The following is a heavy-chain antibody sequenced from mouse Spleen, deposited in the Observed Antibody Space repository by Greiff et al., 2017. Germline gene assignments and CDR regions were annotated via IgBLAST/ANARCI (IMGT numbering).Heavy chain of an antibody. J-gene: IGHJ2*01. V-gene: IGHV1-22*01. CDR1: GYTFTDYN. D-gene: IGHD1-1*01. CDR2: INPNNGGT. CDR3: AVGGITTVDY. Sequence: EVQVVESGPELVKPGASVKMSCKASGYTFTDYNMHWVKQSHGKSLEWIGYINPNNGGTSYNQKFKGKATLTVNKSSSTAYMELRSLTSEDSAVYYCAVGGITTVDYWGQGTTLTVSS.